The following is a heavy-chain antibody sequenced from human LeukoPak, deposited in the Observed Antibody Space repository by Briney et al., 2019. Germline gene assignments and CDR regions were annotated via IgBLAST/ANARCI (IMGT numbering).Heavy chain of an antibody. J-gene: IGHJ4*02. V-gene: IGHV3-23*01. CDR3: AKIQGYLDY. CDR2: IVGSGVTT. Sequence: GGSLRLSCEASGFTFSIYGMIWVRQAPGKGLEWVSAIVGSGVTTYYADSVKGRFTISRDNSKNTLYLQMNSLRAEDTAVYYCAKIQGYLDYWGQGTLVTVSS. CDR1: GFTFSIYG.